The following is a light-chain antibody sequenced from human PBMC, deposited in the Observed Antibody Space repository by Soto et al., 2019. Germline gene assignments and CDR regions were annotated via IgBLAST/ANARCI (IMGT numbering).Light chain of an antibody. Sequence: QSVLTQPPSVSAAPGQRVTISCSGSSSNIGKYYVSRYQHLPGAAPKVLIYDNSERPSGIPDRFSGSKSGTSATLDITGLQTGDEADYYCGTWDSSLNAVVFGGGTKLTVL. CDR2: DNS. J-gene: IGLJ3*02. CDR3: GTWDSSLNAVV. CDR1: SSNIGKYY. V-gene: IGLV1-51*01.